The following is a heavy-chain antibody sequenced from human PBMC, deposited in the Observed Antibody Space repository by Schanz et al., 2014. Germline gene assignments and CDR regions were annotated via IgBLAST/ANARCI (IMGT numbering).Heavy chain of an antibody. D-gene: IGHD5-12*01. J-gene: IGHJ4*02. CDR2: TSTDGTKT. CDR3: TGYDPSLTH. CDR1: GFTFSRSG. Sequence: QVQLVESGGGLVQPGRSLRLSCAASGFTFSRSGMHWVRQAPGKGLEWVAVTSTDGTKTYYAASVRGRFTISRDNSKNTLYLQMNSLIAEDTAVYARTGYDPSLTHWGQGTLVTVSS. V-gene: IGHV3-30*12.